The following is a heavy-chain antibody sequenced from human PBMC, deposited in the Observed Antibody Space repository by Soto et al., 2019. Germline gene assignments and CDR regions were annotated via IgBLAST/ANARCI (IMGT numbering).Heavy chain of an antibody. CDR2: ISAYNGNT. CDR1: GYTFTSYG. J-gene: IGHJ6*02. V-gene: IGHV1-18*04. Sequence: ASVKVSCKASGYTFTSYGISWVRQAPGQGLEWMGWISAYNGNTNYAQKLQGRVTMTTDTSTSTAYMELRSLRSDDTAVYYCARVEYSSCWYYYFGMDVLGQGTTVTVSS. CDR3: ARVEYSSCWYYYFGMDV. D-gene: IGHD6-19*01.